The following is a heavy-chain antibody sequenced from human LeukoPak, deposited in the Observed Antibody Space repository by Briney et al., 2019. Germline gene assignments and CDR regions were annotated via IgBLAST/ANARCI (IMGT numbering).Heavy chain of an antibody. CDR3: ARVKGYDFWSGYYLSEDYYYYMDV. D-gene: IGHD3-3*01. CDR1: GYTFTSYA. V-gene: IGHV7-4-1*02. Sequence: ASVKVSCKASGYTFTSYAMNWVRQAPGQGLEWMGWINTDTGNPTYAQGFTGRFVFSLDTSVSTAYLQISSLKAEDTAVYYCARVKGYDFWSGYYLSEDYYYYMDVWGKGTTVTISS. J-gene: IGHJ6*03. CDR2: INTDTGNP.